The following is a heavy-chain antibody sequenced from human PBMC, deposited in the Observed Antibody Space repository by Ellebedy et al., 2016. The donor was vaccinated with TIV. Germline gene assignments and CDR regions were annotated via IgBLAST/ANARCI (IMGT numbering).Heavy chain of an antibody. J-gene: IGHJ5*02. CDR1: GFNFRSYW. CDR2: IRQEGDEI. Sequence: GGSLRLSCAASGFNFRSYWMAWVRQAPGKGLEWVAKIRQEGDEIYYVESVKGRFTVSRDNAENSLYLQMNSLRAEDTAVYYCARELLWFGEFDPWGQGTPVTVSS. CDR3: ARELLWFGEFDP. V-gene: IGHV3-7*01. D-gene: IGHD3-10*01.